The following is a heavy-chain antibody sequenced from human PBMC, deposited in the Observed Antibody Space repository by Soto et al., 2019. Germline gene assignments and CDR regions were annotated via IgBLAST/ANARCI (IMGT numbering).Heavy chain of an antibody. J-gene: IGHJ6*02. CDR3: ARPLAAAGSFGYYYYYGMDV. CDR1: GFTFSSYE. CDR2: ISSSGSTI. Sequence: PGGSLRLSCAASGFTFSSYEMNRVRQAPGKGLEWVSYISSSGSTIYYADSVKGRFTISRDNAKNSLYLQMSSLRAEDTAVYYCARPLAAAGSFGYYYYYGMDVWCQGTTVTVSS. D-gene: IGHD6-13*01. V-gene: IGHV3-48*03.